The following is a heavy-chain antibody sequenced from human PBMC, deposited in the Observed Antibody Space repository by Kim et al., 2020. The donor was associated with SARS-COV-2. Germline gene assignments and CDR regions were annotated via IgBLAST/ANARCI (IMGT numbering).Heavy chain of an antibody. CDR2: IYPGDSDT. Sequence: GESLKISCKGSGYNFPNYWIGWVRQMPGKGLEWMGIIYPGDSDTRYSPSFQGQVTISADKSTTTAYLQWSSLKASDTAMDYFARSAGPYEYFFVFWGQGT. J-gene: IGHJ4*02. CDR3: ARSAGPYEYFFVF. D-gene: IGHD3-9*01. CDR1: GYNFPNYW. V-gene: IGHV5-51*01.